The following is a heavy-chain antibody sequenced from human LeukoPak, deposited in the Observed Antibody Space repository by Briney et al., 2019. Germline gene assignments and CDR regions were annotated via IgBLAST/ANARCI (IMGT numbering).Heavy chain of an antibody. CDR3: ARERYYDSSGYLY. D-gene: IGHD3-22*01. V-gene: IGHV4-34*01. Sequence: SETLSLTCAAYGGSFSGYYWSWIRQPPGKGLEWIGEINHSGSTNYNPSLKSRVTISVDTSKNQFSLKLSSVTAADTAVYYCARERYYDSSGYLYWGQGTLVTVSS. CDR1: GGSFSGYY. J-gene: IGHJ4*02. CDR2: INHSGST.